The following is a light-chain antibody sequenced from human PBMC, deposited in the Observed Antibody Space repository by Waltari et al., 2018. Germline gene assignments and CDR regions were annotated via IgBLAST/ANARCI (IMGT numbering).Light chain of an antibody. CDR3: QNRRNWPLLT. J-gene: IGKJ4*01. Sequence: VLTQSPATLSLSPGDRATLSCRARQYIGDYLAWSQQKPGQAPRLIMAEASNRATGVPDRFSASGSGTDFTLTVSSREPEDFAVYYCQNRRNWPLLTFGGGTKVEIK. V-gene: IGKV3-11*01. CDR1: QYIGDY. CDR2: EAS.